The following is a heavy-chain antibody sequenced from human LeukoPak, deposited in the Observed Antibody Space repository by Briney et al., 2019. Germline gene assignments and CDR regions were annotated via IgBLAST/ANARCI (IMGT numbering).Heavy chain of an antibody. D-gene: IGHD6-13*01. CDR1: GFTFSSYT. Sequence: GGSLRLSCAASGFTFSSYTMSWVRQAPGKGLEWVSTITTSDGNTYYADSVKGRFTVSRDNSKNTLYLQMNSLRAEDTAVYYCAKDRGQQLGPYYYYGMDVWGQGSTVTVSS. V-gene: IGHV3-23*01. CDR2: ITTSDGNT. J-gene: IGHJ6*02. CDR3: AKDRGQQLGPYYYYGMDV.